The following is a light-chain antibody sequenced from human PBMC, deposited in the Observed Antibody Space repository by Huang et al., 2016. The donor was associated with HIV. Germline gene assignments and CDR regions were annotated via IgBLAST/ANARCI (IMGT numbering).Light chain of an antibody. J-gene: IGKJ3*01. CDR1: QGISNY. CDR3: QHHNSHPT. CDR2: AAS. V-gene: IGKV1-9*01. Sequence: IQLTQSPSSLSASVGDRVTITCRASQGISNYLAWYQQKPGKAPKLLIYAASTLQSGVPSRCSGSGAGTDFTLTIISLQPEDFATYYCQHHNSHPTFGPGTKVDIK.